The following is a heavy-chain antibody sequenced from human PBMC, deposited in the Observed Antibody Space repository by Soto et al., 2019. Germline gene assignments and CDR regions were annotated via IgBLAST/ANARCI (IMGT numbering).Heavy chain of an antibody. CDR2: ISAYNGKT. CDR1: GYTFSSYG. Sequence: QLQLVQSGAEVKKPGASVKVACKASGYTFSSYGISWVRQAPGQGLEWMGWISAYNGKTNYANNFQGRVTMTTDTSTSTAYMEVRSLRSDDTAIYYCARDRGSDMVLMVYARRNWFDAWGQGTLVTVSS. CDR3: ARDRGSDMVLMVYARRNWFDA. V-gene: IGHV1-18*01. J-gene: IGHJ5*02. D-gene: IGHD2-8*01.